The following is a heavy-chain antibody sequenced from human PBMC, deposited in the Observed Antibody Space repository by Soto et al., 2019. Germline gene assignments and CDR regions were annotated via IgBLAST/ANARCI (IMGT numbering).Heavy chain of an antibody. Sequence: ASVKVSCKASGGTFSSYAISWVRQAPGQGLEWMGGIIPIFGTANYAQKFQGRVTITADESTSTAYMELSSLRSEDTAVYYCARAGRSCSSTSCYLYYFDSWGPGTLVTVSS. CDR3: ARAGRSCSSTSCYLYYFDS. D-gene: IGHD2-2*01. V-gene: IGHV1-69*13. CDR1: GGTFSSYA. CDR2: IIPIFGTA. J-gene: IGHJ4*02.